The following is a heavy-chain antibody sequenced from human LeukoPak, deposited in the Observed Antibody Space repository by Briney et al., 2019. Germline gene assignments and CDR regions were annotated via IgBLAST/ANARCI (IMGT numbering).Heavy chain of an antibody. V-gene: IGHV1-69*13. Sequence: SVKVSCKASGSTFSSYAISWVRQAPGQGLEWMGGIIPIFGTANYAQKFQGRVTITADESTSTAYMELSSLRSEDTAVYYCATGLRRNYYYYGMDVWGQGTTVTVSS. CDR3: ATGLRRNYYYYGMDV. CDR1: GSTFSSYA. J-gene: IGHJ6*02. CDR2: IIPIFGTA. D-gene: IGHD3-10*01.